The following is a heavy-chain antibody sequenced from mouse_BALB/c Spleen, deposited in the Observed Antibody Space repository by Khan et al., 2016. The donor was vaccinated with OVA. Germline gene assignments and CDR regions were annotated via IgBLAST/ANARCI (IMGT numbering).Heavy chain of an antibody. CDR1: GYTFTNYW. J-gene: IGHJ3*01. V-gene: IGHV1-7*01. D-gene: IGHD1-1*01. CDR2: INPSTGYT. Sequence: QVQLKQSGAELAKPGASVKMSCKASGYTFTNYWMHWVKQRPGQGLEWIGYINPSTGYTEYNQKFKDKATLPADKSSSTAYMQLSSLTSEDSAIYYCVNHGSSSAWFTYWGQGTLVTVSA. CDR3: VNHGSSSAWFTY.